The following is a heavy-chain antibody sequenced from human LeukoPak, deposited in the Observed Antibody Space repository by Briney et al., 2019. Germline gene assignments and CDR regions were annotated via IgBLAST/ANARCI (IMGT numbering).Heavy chain of an antibody. CDR2: MNPNSGNT. Sequence: ASVKVSCKASGYTFTSYDINWVRQATGQGLEWMGWMNPNSGNTGYAQKFQGRVTMTRNTSISTAYMELSSLRSEDTAVYYCARDSGGPYYYYYGMDVWGRGTTVTVSS. CDR3: ARDSGGPYYYYYGMDV. D-gene: IGHD1-1*01. J-gene: IGHJ6*02. V-gene: IGHV1-8*01. CDR1: GYTFTSYD.